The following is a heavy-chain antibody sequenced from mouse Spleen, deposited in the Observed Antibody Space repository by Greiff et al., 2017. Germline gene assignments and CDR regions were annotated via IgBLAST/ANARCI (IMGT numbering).Heavy chain of an antibody. Sequence: QVQLQQPGAELVRPGSSVKLSCKASGYTFTSYWMHWVKQRPIQGLEWIGNIDPSDSETHYNQKFKDKATLTVDKSSSTAYMQLSSLTSEDSAVYYCARHYGSRGPWFAYWGQGTLVTVSA. CDR3: ARHYGSRGPWFAY. CDR1: GYTFTSYW. D-gene: IGHD1-1*01. J-gene: IGHJ3*01. CDR2: IDPSDSET. V-gene: IGHV1-52*01.